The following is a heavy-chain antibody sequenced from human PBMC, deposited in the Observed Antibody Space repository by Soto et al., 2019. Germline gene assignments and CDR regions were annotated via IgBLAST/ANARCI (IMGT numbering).Heavy chain of an antibody. D-gene: IGHD3-22*01. CDR2: IWYDGSNK. CDR1: GFTFSSYG. CDR3: ARPLDYYDSSGSYGMDV. J-gene: IGHJ6*02. V-gene: IGHV3-33*01. Sequence: PGGSLRLSCAASGFTFSSYGMHWVRQAPGKGLEWVAVIWYDGSNKYYADSVKGRFTISRDNSKNTLYLQMNSLRAEDAAVYYCARPLDYYDSSGSYGMDVWGQGTTVTVSS.